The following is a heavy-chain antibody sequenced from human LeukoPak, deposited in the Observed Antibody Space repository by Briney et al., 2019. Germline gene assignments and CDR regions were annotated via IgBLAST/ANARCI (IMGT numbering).Heavy chain of an antibody. CDR3: ARASRGLGTQYYFDY. J-gene: IGHJ4*02. Sequence: LRLSCAASGFTFSDYYMSWIRQAPGKGLEWIGYIYYSGSTNYNPSLKSRVTISVDTSKNQFSLKLSSVTAADTAVYYCARASRGLGTQYYFDYWGQGTLVTVSS. CDR1: GFTFSDYY. CDR2: IYYSGST. V-gene: IGHV4-59*01. D-gene: IGHD7-27*01.